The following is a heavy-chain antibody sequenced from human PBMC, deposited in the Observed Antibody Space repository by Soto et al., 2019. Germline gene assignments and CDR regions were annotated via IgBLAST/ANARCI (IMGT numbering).Heavy chain of an antibody. D-gene: IGHD3-22*01. CDR1: CYSISSGYY. Sequence: SETLSLTCAVSCYSISSGYYWGWIRQPPGKGLEWIGSIYHSGSTYYNPSLKSRVTISVDTSKNQFSLKLSSVTAADTAVYYCARLITMIVVVRGWFDPWGQGTLVTVSS. CDR2: IYHSGST. CDR3: ARLITMIVVVRGWFDP. J-gene: IGHJ5*02. V-gene: IGHV4-38-2*01.